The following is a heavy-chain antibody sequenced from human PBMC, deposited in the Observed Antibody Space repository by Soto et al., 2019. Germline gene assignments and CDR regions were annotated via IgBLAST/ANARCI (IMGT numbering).Heavy chain of an antibody. CDR3: ARIRITMVRGVIRTYYFDY. D-gene: IGHD3-10*01. V-gene: IGHV1-18*01. CDR2: ISAYNGNT. J-gene: IGHJ4*02. Sequence: ASVKVSCKASGYTFTSYGISWVRQAPGQGLEWMGWISAYNGNTNYAQKLQGRVTMTTDTSTSTAYMELRSLRSDDTAVYYCARIRITMVRGVIRTYYFDYWGQGTLVTVSS. CDR1: GYTFTSYG.